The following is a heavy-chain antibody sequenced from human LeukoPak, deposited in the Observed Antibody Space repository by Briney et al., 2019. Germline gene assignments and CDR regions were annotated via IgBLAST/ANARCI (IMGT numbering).Heavy chain of an antibody. CDR1: GASINSYF. Sequence: PSETLSLTCTVSGASINSYFWNWIRQPPGKGLEWIAYISYSGSTNYNPSLKSRVTISVDTSQNQFSLKLNSVTAADTAVYYCARGNSPFDYWGQGTLVTVSS. J-gene: IGHJ4*02. CDR2: ISYSGST. V-gene: IGHV4-59*01. CDR3: ARGNSPFDY. D-gene: IGHD2-21*01.